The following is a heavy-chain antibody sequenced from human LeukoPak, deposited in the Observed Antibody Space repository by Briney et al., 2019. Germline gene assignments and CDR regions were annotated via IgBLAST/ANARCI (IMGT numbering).Heavy chain of an antibody. CDR3: ARDGPPRTALFDY. Sequence: GGSLRLSCAASGFTFSSYWMSWVRQAPGKGLEWVANIKQDGSEKYYVDSVKGRFTISRDNAKNSLYLQMNSLRAEDTAEYYCARDGPPRTALFDYWGQGTLVTVSS. D-gene: IGHD2-21*02. CDR1: GFTFSSYW. CDR2: IKQDGSEK. J-gene: IGHJ4*02. V-gene: IGHV3-7*01.